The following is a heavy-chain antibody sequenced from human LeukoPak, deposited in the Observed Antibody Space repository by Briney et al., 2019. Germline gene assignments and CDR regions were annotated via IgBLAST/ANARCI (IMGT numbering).Heavy chain of an antibody. J-gene: IGHJ4*02. CDR3: ARGGYNSRQYYFDY. CDR1: GFTFSSYS. CDR2: ISSSSSYI. Sequence: GGSLRLSCAASGFTFSSYSMNWVRQAPGKGLEWVSSISSSSSYIYYADSVKGRFTISRDNSKNTLYLQMNSLRAEDTAVYYCARGGYNSRQYYFDYWGQGTLVTVSS. D-gene: IGHD5-24*01. V-gene: IGHV3-21*04.